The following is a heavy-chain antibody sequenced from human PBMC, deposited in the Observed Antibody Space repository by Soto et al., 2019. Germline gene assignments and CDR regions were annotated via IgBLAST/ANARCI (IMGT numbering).Heavy chain of an antibody. Sequence: GASVKVSCKASGYTFTSYDINWVRQATGQGLEWMGWMNPNSGNTGYAQKFQGRVTMTRNTSISTAYMELSSLRSEDTAVYYCARGGTVYGDYDLDYWGQGTLVTVSS. CDR3: ARGGTVYGDYDLDY. CDR1: GYTFTSYD. V-gene: IGHV1-8*01. D-gene: IGHD4-17*01. J-gene: IGHJ4*02. CDR2: MNPNSGNT.